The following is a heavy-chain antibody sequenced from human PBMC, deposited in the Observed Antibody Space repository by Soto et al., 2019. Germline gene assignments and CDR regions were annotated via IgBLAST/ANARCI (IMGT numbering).Heavy chain of an antibody. CDR3: ARVGIRNYVKEY. CDR2: IYYSGST. Sequence: SETLSLTCTVSGGSISSYYWSWIRQPPGKGLEWIGYIYYSGSTNYNPSLKSRVTISVDTSKNQFSLKLSSVTAADTAVYYCARVGIRNYVKEYWGQGTLVTVSS. J-gene: IGHJ4*02. V-gene: IGHV4-59*01. CDR1: GGSISSYY. D-gene: IGHD4-4*01.